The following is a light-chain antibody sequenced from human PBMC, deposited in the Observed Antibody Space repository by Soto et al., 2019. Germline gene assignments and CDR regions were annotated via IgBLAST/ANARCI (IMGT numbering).Light chain of an antibody. CDR1: QSVSGN. V-gene: IGKV3-15*01. Sequence: EMVMTQSPATLSVSPGERATLTCRASQSVSGNLAWYQQKPGQAPRLLIYGASTRATGIPARFSGGGSGPECTLNIRSLQSEDFAVYSCQQYNNWLITFGQGTRLEIK. CDR2: GAS. J-gene: IGKJ5*01. CDR3: QQYNNWLIT.